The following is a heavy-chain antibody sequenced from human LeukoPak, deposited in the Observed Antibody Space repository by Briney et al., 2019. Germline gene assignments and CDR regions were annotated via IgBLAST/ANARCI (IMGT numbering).Heavy chain of an antibody. V-gene: IGHV4-61*02. CDR2: IYTSGST. CDR1: GGSISRGSYY. Sequence: PSETLSLTCTVSGGSISRGSYYWSWIRQPAGKGLEWIGRIYTSGSTNYNPSLESRVTISVDTSENQFSLKLSSVTAADTAVYYCARERRDGYSAEGGDAFDIWGQGTMVTVSS. D-gene: IGHD5-24*01. J-gene: IGHJ3*02. CDR3: ARERRDGYSAEGGDAFDI.